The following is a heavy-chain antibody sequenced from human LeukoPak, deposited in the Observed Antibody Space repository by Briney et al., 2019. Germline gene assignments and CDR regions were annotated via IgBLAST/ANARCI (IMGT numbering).Heavy chain of an antibody. CDR2: INYSGHRT. J-gene: IGHJ4*02. D-gene: IGHD1-1*01. Sequence: GGSLRLSCAASGFTFGTSDMNWFRQAPGEGPHWVSNINYSGHRTYYAASMKGRFAISSDNSKNMLFLKMNSLRDEDTALYYGAQDPNWEGGYWGQGIPVTVSS. V-gene: IGHV3-23*01. CDR1: GFTFGTSD. CDR3: AQDPNWEGGY.